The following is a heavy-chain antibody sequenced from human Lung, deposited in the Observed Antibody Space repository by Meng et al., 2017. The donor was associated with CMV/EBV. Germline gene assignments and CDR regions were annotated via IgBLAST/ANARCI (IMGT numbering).Heavy chain of an antibody. CDR1: GYTFSAYQ. Sequence: ASVXVSCKTSGYTFSAYQMHWIRQAPGHGLEWMGWINPSSGVTRSAPKYQGRVTMTSDRYSTAYLELTSLTSDDTAFYYCARFGGAPVGSTPPDYWGQGTRVNGSS. CDR3: ARFGGAPVGSTPPDY. J-gene: IGHJ4*02. D-gene: IGHD1-26*01. CDR2: INPSSGVT. V-gene: IGHV1-2*02.